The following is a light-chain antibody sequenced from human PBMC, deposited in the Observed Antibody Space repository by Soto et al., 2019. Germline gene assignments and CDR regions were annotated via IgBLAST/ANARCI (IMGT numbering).Light chain of an antibody. CDR3: SSYAGSNNFVV. CDR1: SXDVGGYNY. CDR2: EVS. Sequence: QSVLTQPPSASGSPGQSVTISCAGTSXDVGGYNYVSWYQQHPGKAPKLMIYEVSKRPSGVPDRFSGSKSGNTASLTVSGLQAEDEADYYCSSYAGSNNFVVFGGGTKVTVL. V-gene: IGLV2-8*01. J-gene: IGLJ2*01.